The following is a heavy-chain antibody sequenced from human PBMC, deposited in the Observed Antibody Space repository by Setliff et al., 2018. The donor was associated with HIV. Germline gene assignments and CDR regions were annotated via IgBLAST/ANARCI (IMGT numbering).Heavy chain of an antibody. Sequence: GASVKVSCKASGGTFSSYAISWVRQAPGQGPEWMGGIIPIFGTTNYAQKFQGRVTITTDESTTTAYMELSSLRSEDTAVYYCAAAPYSSSPSALDPWGQGTQVTVSS. CDR1: GGTFSSYA. V-gene: IGHV1-69*05. CDR2: IIPIFGTT. J-gene: IGHJ5*02. D-gene: IGHD2-2*01. CDR3: AAAPYSSSPSALDP.